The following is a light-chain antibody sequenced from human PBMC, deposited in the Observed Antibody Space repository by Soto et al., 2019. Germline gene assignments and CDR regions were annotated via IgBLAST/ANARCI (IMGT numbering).Light chain of an antibody. CDR2: KAS. V-gene: IGKV1-5*03. Sequence: IPMSQSPSTLSESVGDRVTITCRASQTVSSWLAWYQQKPGKAPKLLVYKASTIKSGVPSRFSGSGSGTEFTLTISSLQPDDFATYYCQQYNSYSRTFGQGTKVDIK. CDR1: QTVSSW. J-gene: IGKJ1*01. CDR3: QQYNSYSRT.